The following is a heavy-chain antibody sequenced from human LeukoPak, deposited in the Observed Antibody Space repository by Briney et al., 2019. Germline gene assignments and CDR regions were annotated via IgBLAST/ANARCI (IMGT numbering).Heavy chain of an antibody. Sequence: GGSLRLSCAASGFTFSSYSMNWVRQAPGKGLEWVSYISSSSSTIYYADSVKGRFTISRDNAKNSLYLQMNSLRAEDTAVYYCATGYSNGWTSDFDYWGQGNMVTVSS. J-gene: IGHJ4*02. CDR1: GFTFSSYS. V-gene: IGHV3-48*04. CDR3: ATGYSNGWTSDFDY. CDR2: ISSSSSTI. D-gene: IGHD6-19*01.